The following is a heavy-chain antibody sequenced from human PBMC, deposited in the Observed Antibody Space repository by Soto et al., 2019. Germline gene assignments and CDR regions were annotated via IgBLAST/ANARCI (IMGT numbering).Heavy chain of an antibody. J-gene: IGHJ4*02. CDR3: ARADSSGWYYFDY. Sequence: QVQLQESGPGLVKPSETLSLTCTVSGGSISSYYWSWIRQPPGKGLEWIGYIYYSGSTNYNPSLKSRVTISVDTSKTQFSLKLSSVTAADTAVYYCARADSSGWYYFDYWGQGTLVTVSS. V-gene: IGHV4-59*01. D-gene: IGHD6-19*01. CDR1: GGSISSYY. CDR2: IYYSGST.